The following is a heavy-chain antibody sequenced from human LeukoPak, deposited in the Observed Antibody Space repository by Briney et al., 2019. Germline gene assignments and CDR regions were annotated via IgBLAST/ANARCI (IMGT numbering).Heavy chain of an antibody. CDR2: IIPIFGTA. D-gene: IGHD5-18*01. V-gene: IGHV1-69*05. CDR3: ARDRRRWGYSIDV. CDR1: GGTFSSYA. J-gene: IGHJ6*03. Sequence: SVKVSCKASGGTFSSYAISWVRQAPGQGLEWMGRIIPIFGTANYAQKFQGRVTITTDESTSTAYMELSSLRSEDTAVYYCARDRRRWGYSIDVWGKGTTVTVSS.